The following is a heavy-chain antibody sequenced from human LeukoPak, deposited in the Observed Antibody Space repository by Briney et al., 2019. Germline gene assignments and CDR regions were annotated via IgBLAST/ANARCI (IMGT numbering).Heavy chain of an antibody. CDR2: IYYSGNT. V-gene: IGHV4-59*01. CDR1: GGSISGYF. CDR3: ARAGLLDTDRKAYGMDV. D-gene: IGHD5-18*01. Sequence: SETLSLTCTVSGGSISGYFWSWIRQPPGKGLEWIGYIYYSGNTNYNPSLKSRVTISVDTSQNQFSLKLSSVTAADTAVYYCARAGLLDTDRKAYGMDVWGQGTTVTVSS. J-gene: IGHJ6*02.